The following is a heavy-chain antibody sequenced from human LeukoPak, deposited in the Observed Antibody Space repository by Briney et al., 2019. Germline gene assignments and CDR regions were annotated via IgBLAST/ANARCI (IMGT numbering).Heavy chain of an antibody. V-gene: IGHV3-33*01. CDR3: ARENLYYDILTGFRGHYGMDV. CDR2: IWDDGSNK. D-gene: IGHD3-9*01. CDR1: GFTFSSYG. Sequence: GGSLRLSCAASGFTFSSYGMHWVRQAPGKGLEWVAVIWDDGSNKYYPDSVKGRFTISRDNSENTLYLQVNSLRAEDTAVYYCARENLYYDILTGFRGHYGMDVWGQGTTVTVSS. J-gene: IGHJ6*02.